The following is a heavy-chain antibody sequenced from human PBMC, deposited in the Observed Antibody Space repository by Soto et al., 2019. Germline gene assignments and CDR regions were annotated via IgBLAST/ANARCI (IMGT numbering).Heavy chain of an antibody. V-gene: IGHV4-39*07. CDR1: GGSISSSSYY. D-gene: IGHD3-22*01. CDR2: INYSGNT. CDR3: ARDSSRRYYDSRGTYYFDY. Sequence: PSETLSLTCTVSGGSISSSSYYWGWIRQPPGKGLEWIGSINYSGNTYYNPSLKSRVIISVDTSKNQFSLKLSSVTAADTAVYYCARDSSRRYYDSRGTYYFDYWGQGTLVTVSS. J-gene: IGHJ4*02.